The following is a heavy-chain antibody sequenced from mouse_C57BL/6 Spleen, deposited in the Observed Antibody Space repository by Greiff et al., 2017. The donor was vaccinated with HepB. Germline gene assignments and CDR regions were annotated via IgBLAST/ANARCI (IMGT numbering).Heavy chain of an antibody. Sequence: VQLQQPGAELVKPGASVKLSCKASGYTFTSYWMQWVKQRPGQGLEWIGEIDPSDSYTNYNQKFKGKATLTVDTSSSTAYMQLSSLTSEDSAVYYCAVYGSSPFAYWGQGTLVTVSA. CDR1: GYTFTSYW. CDR3: AVYGSSPFAY. D-gene: IGHD1-1*01. CDR2: IDPSDSYT. V-gene: IGHV1-50*01. J-gene: IGHJ3*01.